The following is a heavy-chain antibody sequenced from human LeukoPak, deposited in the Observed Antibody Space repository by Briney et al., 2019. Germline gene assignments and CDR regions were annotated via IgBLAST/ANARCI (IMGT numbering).Heavy chain of an antibody. D-gene: IGHD6-19*01. J-gene: IGHJ3*02. CDR2: IKQDGSDK. Sequence: GGSLRLSCAAFGFTFNNYWMNWVRQAPGKGLEWVANIKQDGSDKYYVDSVKGRFTVSRDNAKSSLYLQMNSLRAEDTAAYYCAACPRLADDAFDIWGQGTMVTVSS. V-gene: IGHV3-7*03. CDR3: AACPRLADDAFDI. CDR1: GFTFNNYW.